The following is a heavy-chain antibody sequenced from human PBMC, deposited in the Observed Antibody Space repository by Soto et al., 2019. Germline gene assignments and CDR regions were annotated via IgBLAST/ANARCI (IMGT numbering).Heavy chain of an antibody. V-gene: IGHV3-7*01. CDR2: IKQDGSEK. CDR1: GFTFSSYW. D-gene: IGHD6-19*01. J-gene: IGHJ6*02. CDR3: ARESKSSSYYDYYGMDV. Sequence: GGSLRLSCAASGFTFSSYWMSWVRQAPGKGLEWVANIKQDGSEKYYVDSVKGRFTISRDNAKNSLYLQMNSLRAEDTAVYYCARESKSSSYYDYYGMDVWGQGTTVTVSS.